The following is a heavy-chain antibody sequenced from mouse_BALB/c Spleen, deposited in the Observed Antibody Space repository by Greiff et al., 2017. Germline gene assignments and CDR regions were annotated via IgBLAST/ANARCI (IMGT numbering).Heavy chain of an antibody. D-gene: IGHD2-2*01. V-gene: IGHV1-82*01. J-gene: IGHJ2*01. CDR3: ASYGYDY. CDR2: IYPGDGDT. Sequence: VQLQQSGPELVKPGASVKISCKASGYAFSSSWMNWVKQRPGQGLEWIGRIYPGDGDTNYNGKFKGKATLTADKSSSTAYMQLSSLTSVDSAVYFCASYGYDYWGQGTTLTVSS. CDR1: GYAFSSSW.